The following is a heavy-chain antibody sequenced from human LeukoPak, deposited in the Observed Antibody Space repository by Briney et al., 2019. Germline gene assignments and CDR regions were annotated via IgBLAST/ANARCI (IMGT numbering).Heavy chain of an antibody. V-gene: IGHV1-46*01. CDR1: GYTFTSYY. Sequence: ASVKVSCKASGYTFTSYYMHWVRQAPGQGLEWMGIINPSGGSTSYAQKFQGRVTMTRDTSTSTVYMELSSLRSEDTAVYYCAKDRVVTYYTSPLQYYYYGMDVWGQGTTVTVSS. CDR2: INPSGGST. D-gene: IGHD3-3*01. J-gene: IGHJ6*02. CDR3: AKDRVVTYYTSPLQYYYYGMDV.